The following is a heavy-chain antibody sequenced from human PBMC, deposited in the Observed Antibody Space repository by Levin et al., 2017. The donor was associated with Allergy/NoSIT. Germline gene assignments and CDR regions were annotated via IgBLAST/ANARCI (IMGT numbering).Heavy chain of an antibody. CDR2: ISWNSGSI. V-gene: IGHV3-9*01. J-gene: IGHJ4*02. CDR3: AKDKYYGGNSFGATLDY. D-gene: IGHD4-23*01. Sequence: PGGSLRLSCAASGFTFDDYAMHWVRQAPGKGLEWVSGISWNSGSIGYADSVKGRFTISRDNAKNSLYLQMNSLRAEDTALYYCAKDKYYGGNSFGATLDYWGQGTLVTVSS. CDR1: GFTFDDYA.